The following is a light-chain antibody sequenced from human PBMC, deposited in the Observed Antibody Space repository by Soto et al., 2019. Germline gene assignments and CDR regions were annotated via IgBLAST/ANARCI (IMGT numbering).Light chain of an antibody. CDR1: QGIDNY. V-gene: IGKV1-27*01. Sequence: IQMTQSPSSLSASVGDKVTITCRASQGIDNYLAWYQQKPGKVPKLLIYAASILQSGVPSRFGGSGSGTDFTLSISNLRPEDVATYYCQKYNRAPSTFGQGTKVEI. CDR3: QKYNRAPST. CDR2: AAS. J-gene: IGKJ1*01.